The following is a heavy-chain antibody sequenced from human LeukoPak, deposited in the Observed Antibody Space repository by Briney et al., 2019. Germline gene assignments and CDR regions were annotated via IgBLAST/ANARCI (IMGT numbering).Heavy chain of an antibody. Sequence: GGSLRLSCAASGFTFDDYGMSWVRQAPGKGLEWVSGINWNGGSTGYADSVKGRFTISRDNAKNSLYLQMNSLRAEDTAVYYCARDLRYSYGNYWGQGTLVTVSS. V-gene: IGHV3-20*04. CDR2: INWNGGST. CDR3: ARDLRYSYGNY. D-gene: IGHD5-18*01. J-gene: IGHJ4*02. CDR1: GFTFDDYG.